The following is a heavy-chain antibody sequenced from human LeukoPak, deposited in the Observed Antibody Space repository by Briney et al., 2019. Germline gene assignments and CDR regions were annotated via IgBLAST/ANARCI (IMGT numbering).Heavy chain of an antibody. V-gene: IGHV4-39*07. CDR1: GGSISSSSYY. D-gene: IGHD3-22*01. Sequence: SETLSLTCTVSGGSISSSSYYLGWVRQPPGKGLEGIGSIYYSGSTYYNPSLKSRVTISVDTSKNQFSLKLSSVTAADTAVYYCASFLQRSGYEDYWGQGTLVTVSS. J-gene: IGHJ4*02. CDR2: IYYSGST. CDR3: ASFLQRSGYEDY.